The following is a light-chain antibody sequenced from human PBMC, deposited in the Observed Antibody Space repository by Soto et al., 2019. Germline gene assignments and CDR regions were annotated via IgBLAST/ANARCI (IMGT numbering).Light chain of an antibody. CDR1: SRDIGGYNY. Sequence: QSALTQPASVSGSPGQSITISCTGTSRDIGGYNYVSWYQQHPGKAPNLLIYDVSNRPSGISNRFSGSKSGNTASLTISGLRAEDEADYYCSLYSSSSTLYVFGTGTKVTVL. CDR3: SLYSSSSTLYV. V-gene: IGLV2-14*03. J-gene: IGLJ1*01. CDR2: DVS.